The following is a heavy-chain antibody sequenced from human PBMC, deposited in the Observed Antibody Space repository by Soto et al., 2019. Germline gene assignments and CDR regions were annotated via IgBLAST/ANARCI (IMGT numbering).Heavy chain of an antibody. CDR3: ARSYLSYYGMDV. J-gene: IGHJ6*02. Sequence: EVQLLESGGGLVQPGGSLRLSCAASGFTFSSYAMSWVRQAPGKGLEWVSAISGSGGSTYYADSVKGRFTISRDNSKNTLYLQMNSLRAEDTAVYYCARSYLSYYGMDVWGQGTTVTVSS. CDR2: ISGSGGST. V-gene: IGHV3-23*01. CDR1: GFTFSSYA. D-gene: IGHD1-26*01.